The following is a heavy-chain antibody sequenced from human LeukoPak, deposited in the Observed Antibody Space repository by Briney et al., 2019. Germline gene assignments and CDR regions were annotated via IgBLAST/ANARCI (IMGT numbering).Heavy chain of an antibody. CDR2: IYWDDDK. J-gene: IGHJ4*02. CDR1: GFSLSTSGVG. D-gene: IGHD4-17*01. Sequence: SGPTLVKPTQTLALTCTFSGFSLSTSGVGVGWIRQPPGKALEWLALIYWDDDKRYSPSLKSRLTITKDTSKNQVVLTMTNMDPVDTATYYCAHRLKYGDYIYFDYWGQGTLVTVSS. V-gene: IGHV2-5*02. CDR3: AHRLKYGDYIYFDY.